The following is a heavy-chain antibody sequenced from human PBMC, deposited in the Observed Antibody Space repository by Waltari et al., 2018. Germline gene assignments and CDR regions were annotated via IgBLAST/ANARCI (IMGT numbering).Heavy chain of an antibody. CDR1: EFTFSTYA. Sequence: QVQVVESGGGVVQPGRSLRLSCAASEFTFSTYAMHWVRQAPGKGLGWVAVISYNGRNIYYEDSVKGRFTISRDNSKKTLYLQMSSLRAEDTAVYYCARDYCDRTNCHGMDVWGQGTTVTVSS. D-gene: IGHD3-22*01. CDR2: ISYNGRNI. V-gene: IGHV3-30*04. J-gene: IGHJ6*02. CDR3: ARDYCDRTNCHGMDV.